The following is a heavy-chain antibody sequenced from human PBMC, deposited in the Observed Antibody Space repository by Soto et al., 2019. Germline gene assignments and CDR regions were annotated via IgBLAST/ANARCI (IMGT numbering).Heavy chain of an antibody. J-gene: IGHJ6*02. Sequence: ASVKVSCKASGYTFTSYDINWVRQATGQGLEWMGWMNPNSGNTGYAQKFQRRVTMTRNTSISTAYMELSSLRSEDTAVYYCASGIAVAGYYYYGMDVWGQGTTVTVSS. D-gene: IGHD6-19*01. CDR2: MNPNSGNT. CDR1: GYTFTSYD. CDR3: ASGIAVAGYYYYGMDV. V-gene: IGHV1-8*01.